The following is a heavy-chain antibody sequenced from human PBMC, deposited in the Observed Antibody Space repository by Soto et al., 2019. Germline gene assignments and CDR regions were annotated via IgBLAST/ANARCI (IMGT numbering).Heavy chain of an antibody. CDR2: IYYSGST. CDR1: GGSISSYY. CDR3: ARDRSGSNYNWFDP. V-gene: IGHV4-59*01. J-gene: IGHJ5*02. Sequence: ETLSLTCTVSGGSISSYYWSWIRQPPGKGLEWIGYIYYSGSTNYNPSLKSRVTISVDTSKNQFSLKLSSVTAADTAVYYCARDRSGSNYNWFDPWGQGTLVTVSS. D-gene: IGHD3-3*01.